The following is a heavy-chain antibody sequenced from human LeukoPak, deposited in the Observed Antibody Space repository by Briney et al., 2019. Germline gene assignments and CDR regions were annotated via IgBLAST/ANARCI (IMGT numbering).Heavy chain of an antibody. CDR2: IYYSGST. J-gene: IGHJ4*02. CDR3: ARQEYYYDQPREILFDY. D-gene: IGHD3-22*01. CDR1: GGSISSSSYY. V-gene: IGHV4-39*01. Sequence: KASETLSLTCTVSGGSISSSSYYWGWIRQPPGKGLEWIGSIYYSGSTYYNPSLKSRVTISVDTSKNQFSLKLSSVTAADTAVYYCARQEYYYDQPREILFDYWGQGTLVTVTS.